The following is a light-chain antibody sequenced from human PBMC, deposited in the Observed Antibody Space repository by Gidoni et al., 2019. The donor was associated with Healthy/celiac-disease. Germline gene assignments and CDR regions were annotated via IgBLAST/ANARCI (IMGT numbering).Light chain of an antibody. CDR2: QDN. J-gene: IGLJ2*01. CDR1: KLGDTY. V-gene: IGLV3-1*01. Sequence: SYEMTQPPSVSVSPGQTARITCSGDKLGDTYTSWYQQKPGQSPVLVIYQDNKRPSGIPERFSGSNSGNTATLTISGTQAMDEADYHCQAWDSSTSAVFGGGTKLTVL. CDR3: QAWDSSTSAV.